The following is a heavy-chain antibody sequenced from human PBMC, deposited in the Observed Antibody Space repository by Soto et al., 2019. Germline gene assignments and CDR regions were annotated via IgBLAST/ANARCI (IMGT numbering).Heavy chain of an antibody. D-gene: IGHD3-10*01. Sequence: GGSLRLSCAASGFTFSTYAMSWVRQPPGRGLEWVSGISGTGGSTYYADSVKGRFIISRDNSKNTLYLQMNSLTAEDTAVYYCAKEETYYYGSGKNWFDPWGQGTQVTVSS. CDR2: ISGTGGST. J-gene: IGHJ5*02. CDR3: AKEETYYYGSGKNWFDP. V-gene: IGHV3-23*01. CDR1: GFTFSTYA.